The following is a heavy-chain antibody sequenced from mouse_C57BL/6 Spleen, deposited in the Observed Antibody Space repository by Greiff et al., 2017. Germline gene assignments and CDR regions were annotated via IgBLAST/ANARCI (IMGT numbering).Heavy chain of an antibody. J-gene: IGHJ2*01. CDR2: INPGSGGT. Sequence: VQVVESGAELVRPGTSVKVSCKASGYAFTNYLIEWVKQRPGQGLEWIGVINPGSGGTNYNEKFKGKATLTADKSSSTAYMQLSSLTSEDSAVYFCARSGDFDYWGQGTTLTVSS. CDR3: ARSGDFDY. D-gene: IGHD3-1*01. CDR1: GYAFTNYL. V-gene: IGHV1-54*01.